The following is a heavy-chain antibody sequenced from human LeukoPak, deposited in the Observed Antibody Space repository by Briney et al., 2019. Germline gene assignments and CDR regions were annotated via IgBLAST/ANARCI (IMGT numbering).Heavy chain of an antibody. CDR1: GDTFSSYA. Sequence: SVKVSFKASGDTFSSYAISWVRQAPGQGLEWMGGIIPIFGTANYAQKFQGRVTITADESTSTAYMELSSLRSEDTAVYYCARGSYPPYYYGMDVWGQGTTVTVSS. J-gene: IGHJ6*02. D-gene: IGHD1-26*01. V-gene: IGHV1-69*13. CDR2: IIPIFGTA. CDR3: ARGSYPPYYYGMDV.